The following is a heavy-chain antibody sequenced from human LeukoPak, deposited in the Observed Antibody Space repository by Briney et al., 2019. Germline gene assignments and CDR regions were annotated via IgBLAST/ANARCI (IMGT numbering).Heavy chain of an antibody. J-gene: IGHJ4*02. V-gene: IGHV4-61*02. CDR2: IYTSGST. CDR1: GGSISSGSYY. CDR3: VDSYYYDSSADY. D-gene: IGHD3-22*01. Sequence: SQTLSLTCTVSGGSISSGSYYWSWIRQPAGKGLEWIGRIYTSGSTNYNPSLKSRVTISVDTSKNQFSLKLSSVTAADTAVYYCVDSYYYDSSADYWGQGTLVTVSS.